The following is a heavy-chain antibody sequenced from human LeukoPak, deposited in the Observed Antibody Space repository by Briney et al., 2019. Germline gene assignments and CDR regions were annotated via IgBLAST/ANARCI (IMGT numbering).Heavy chain of an antibody. CDR1: GYTFTSYY. V-gene: IGHV1-46*01. D-gene: IGHD6-13*01. CDR2: INPSGGST. Sequence: GASVKVSCKASGYTFTSYYMHWVRQAPGQGLEWMGIINPSGGSTSYAQKFQGRVTMTRDMSTSTAYMELRSLRSDDTAVYYCARGIAAAGDYFDYWGQGTLVTVSS. CDR3: ARGIAAAGDYFDY. J-gene: IGHJ4*02.